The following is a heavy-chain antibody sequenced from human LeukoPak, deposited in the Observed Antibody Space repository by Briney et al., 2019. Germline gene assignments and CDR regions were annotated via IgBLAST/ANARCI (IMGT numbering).Heavy chain of an antibody. D-gene: IGHD3-22*01. CDR2: ISSSSSYI. CDR1: GFTFSSYA. Sequence: GGSLRLSCAASGFTFSSYAMSWVRQAPGKGLEWVSSISSSSSYIYYADSVKGRFTISRDNAKNSLYLQMNSLRAEDTAVYYCARDLGGYYDSSGYPYWGQGTLVTVSS. V-gene: IGHV3-21*01. CDR3: ARDLGGYYDSSGYPY. J-gene: IGHJ4*02.